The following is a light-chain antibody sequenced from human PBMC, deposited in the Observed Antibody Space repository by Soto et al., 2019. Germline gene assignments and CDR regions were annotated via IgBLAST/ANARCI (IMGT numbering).Light chain of an antibody. V-gene: IGKV3-20*01. CDR3: QQYGTSPRT. CDR2: GAS. CDR1: QSVSNSY. Sequence: EIVLTQSPGTLSLSPGERATLSCRASQSVSNSYLAWYQQKPGQAPRLLIYGASSRATGIPDRFSGSGSGTDFTLTISRMEPEDFAVYYCQQYGTSPRTFCQGTKVEIK. J-gene: IGKJ1*01.